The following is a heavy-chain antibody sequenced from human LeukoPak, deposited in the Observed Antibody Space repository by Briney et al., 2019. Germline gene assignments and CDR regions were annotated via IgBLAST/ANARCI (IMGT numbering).Heavy chain of an antibody. V-gene: IGHV3-7*01. J-gene: IGHJ4*01. CDR3: ARDRGGYCGGDCYLGFDY. Sequence: DSVKGRFTISRDNAKKSLYLQMTSLTAEDTAVYYCARDRGGYCGGDCYLGFDYWGRGTLVTVSS. D-gene: IGHD2-21*02.